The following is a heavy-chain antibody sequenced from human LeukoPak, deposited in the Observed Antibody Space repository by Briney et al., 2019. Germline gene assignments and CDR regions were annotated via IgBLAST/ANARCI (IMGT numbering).Heavy chain of an antibody. D-gene: IGHD3-10*01. V-gene: IGHV3-53*01. CDR2: IYSGGST. CDR1: GFTVSSNY. CDR3: ASGITMVRGVINSW. J-gene: IGHJ4*02. Sequence: AGGSLRLSCAASGFTVSSNYMSWVRQAPGKGLEWVSVIYSGGSTYYADSVKGRFTISRDNAKNSLYLQMNSLRAEDTAVYYCASGITMVRGVINSWWGQGTLVTVSS.